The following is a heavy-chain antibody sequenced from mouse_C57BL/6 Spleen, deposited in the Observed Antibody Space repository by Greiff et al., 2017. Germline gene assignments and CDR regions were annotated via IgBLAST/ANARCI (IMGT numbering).Heavy chain of an antibody. Sequence: QVQLQQPGTELVKPGASVKLSCKASGYTFTSYWMHWVKQRPGQGLEWIGNINPSNGGTTYNEKFKSKATLTVDKSSSTAYMQLSSLTSEDSAVYYCARSDYGSSRFAYWGQGTLVTVSA. D-gene: IGHD1-1*01. CDR2: INPSNGGT. CDR3: ARSDYGSSRFAY. CDR1: GYTFTSYW. J-gene: IGHJ3*01. V-gene: IGHV1-53*01.